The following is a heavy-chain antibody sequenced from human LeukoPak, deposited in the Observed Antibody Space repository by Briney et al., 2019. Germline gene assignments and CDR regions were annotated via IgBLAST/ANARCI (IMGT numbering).Heavy chain of an antibody. CDR1: GGTFSGYY. J-gene: IGHJ6*03. D-gene: IGHD1-26*01. CDR3: ARLSVIVGAALEYYYYYMDV. CDR2: SNDSGGT. Sequence: SETLSLTCAVYGGTFSGYYWSWIRQPPGKRLEWVGESNDSGGTNYNPTLKSRVTISADKSKNQVSLKLTSVAAADTAVYYCARLSVIVGAALEYYYYYMDVWGQGTTVTVSS. V-gene: IGHV4-34*01.